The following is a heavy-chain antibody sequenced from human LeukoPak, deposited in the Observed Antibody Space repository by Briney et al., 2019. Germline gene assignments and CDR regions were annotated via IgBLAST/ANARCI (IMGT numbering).Heavy chain of an antibody. CDR1: GFPFTTYA. D-gene: IGHD4/OR15-4a*01. Sequence: PGGSLRLSCAASGFPFTTYAMSWVRQAPGKGLEWVSAISGRGGRTYYADSVKGRFTISRDNSKNTLYLQMNSLRAEDTAVYYCARRAGAYSHPYDYWGQGTLVTVSS. CDR3: ARRAGAYSHPYDY. J-gene: IGHJ4*02. V-gene: IGHV3-23*01. CDR2: ISGRGGRT.